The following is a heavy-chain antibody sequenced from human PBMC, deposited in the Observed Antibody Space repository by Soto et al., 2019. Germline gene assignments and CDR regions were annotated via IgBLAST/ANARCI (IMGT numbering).Heavy chain of an antibody. CDR3: AKVRGFCSGGSCYYDY. J-gene: IGHJ4*02. V-gene: IGHV3-23*01. D-gene: IGHD2-15*01. CDR1: GFTFSSYA. CDR2: ISDSGGIT. Sequence: GGSLRLSCAASGFTFSSYAMHWVRQAPGKGLEWVSAISDSGGITYYADSVKGRFTISRDNSKNTLYLQMNSLRAEDTAVYYCAKVRGFCSGGSCYYDYWGQGTLVTVSS.